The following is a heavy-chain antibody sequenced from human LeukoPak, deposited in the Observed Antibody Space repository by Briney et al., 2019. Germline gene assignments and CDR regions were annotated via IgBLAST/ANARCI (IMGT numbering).Heavy chain of an antibody. D-gene: IGHD3-16*01. CDR1: GGSISSYY. CDR3: ARGVVGVHYYYYYMDV. CDR2: IYYSGST. V-gene: IGHV4-59*01. Sequence: PSETLSLTCTVSGGSISSYYWSWIRQPPGKGLEWIGYIYYSGSTNYNPSLKSRVTISVDTSKNQFPLKLSSVTAADTAVHYCARGVVGVHYYYYYMDVWGKGTTVTVSS. J-gene: IGHJ6*03.